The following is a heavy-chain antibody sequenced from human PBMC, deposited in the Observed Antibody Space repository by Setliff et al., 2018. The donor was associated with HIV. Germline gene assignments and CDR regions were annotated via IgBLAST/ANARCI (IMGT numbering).Heavy chain of an antibody. CDR1: GFTFNGYA. D-gene: IGHD3-22*01. V-gene: IGHV3-48*01. CDR3: VRGSGYYYFDN. CDR2: ISSSSSSI. J-gene: IGHJ4*02. Sequence: QPGGSLRLSCVGSGFTFNGYAMNWVRQAPGKGLEWVSYISSSSSSIYYGDSVRGRFTISRDNAKNMLYLQMNSLSADDTAVYYCVRGSGYYYFDNWGQGALVTVSS.